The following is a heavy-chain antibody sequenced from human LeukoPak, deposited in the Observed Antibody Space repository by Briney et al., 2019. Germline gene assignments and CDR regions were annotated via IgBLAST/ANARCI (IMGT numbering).Heavy chain of an antibody. CDR2: INHSGST. V-gene: IGHV4-34*01. J-gene: IGHJ6*04. CDR1: GGSFSGYY. CDR3: ARHSFVVVGMDV. Sequence: PSETLSLTCAVYGGSFSGYYWSWIRQPPGKGLEWIGEINHSGSTNYNPSLKSRVTISVDTSKNQFSLKLSSVTAADTAVYYCARHSFVVVGMDVWGKGTTVTVSS. D-gene: IGHD2-2*01.